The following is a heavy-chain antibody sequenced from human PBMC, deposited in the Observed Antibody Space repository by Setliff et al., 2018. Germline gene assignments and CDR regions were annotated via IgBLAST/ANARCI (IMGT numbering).Heavy chain of an antibody. CDR3: ARGGTYRYFDY. V-gene: IGHV4-61*01. CDR1: GGSISGASIRSYY. CDR2: VYYSGTT. J-gene: IGHJ4*02. Sequence: PSETLSLTCTVSGGSISGASIRSYYWSWIRQPPGKGLEFIGYVYYSGTTNYDPSLKSRVTISVDTSKNQFSLKLSSVTAADTAIYYCARGGTYRYFDYWGQGTRVTVSS.